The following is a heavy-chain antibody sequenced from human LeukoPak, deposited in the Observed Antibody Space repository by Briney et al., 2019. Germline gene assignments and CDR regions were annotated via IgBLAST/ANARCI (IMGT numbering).Heavy chain of an antibody. J-gene: IGHJ4*02. D-gene: IGHD3-22*01. CDR3: ARDARFYYGSSGYYFDY. CDR2: IIPIFGTA. CDR1: GGTFSSYA. V-gene: IGHV1-69*05. Sequence: GASVKVSCKASGGTFSSYAISWVRQAPGQGLEWMGRIIPIFGTANYAQKFQGRVTITTDESTSTAYMELSSLRSEDTAVYYCARDARFYYGSSGYYFDYWGQGTLVTVSS.